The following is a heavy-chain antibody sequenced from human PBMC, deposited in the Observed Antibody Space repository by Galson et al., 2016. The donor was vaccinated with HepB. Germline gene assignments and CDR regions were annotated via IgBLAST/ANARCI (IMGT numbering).Heavy chain of an antibody. CDR3: ARGMAARMDV. J-gene: IGHJ6*03. D-gene: IGHD6-13*01. V-gene: IGHV3-11*01. Sequence: SLRLSCAASGFTSTDYYMRWIRQTPGKGLEWVSYISGDGYDIYYADFVKGRFTISRENANNSVFLQVNSLRVEDTAVYYCARGMAARMDVWGKGTTVIVSS. CDR1: GFTSTDYY. CDR2: ISGDGYDI.